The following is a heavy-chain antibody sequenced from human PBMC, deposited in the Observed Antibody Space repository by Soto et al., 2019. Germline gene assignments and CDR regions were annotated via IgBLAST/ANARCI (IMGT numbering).Heavy chain of an antibody. Sequence: GASAKVCCKACGDSFTSYAMHWVRQAPGQRLEWMGWINAGNGNTKYSQKFQGRVTITRDTSASTAYMELSSLRSEDTAVYYCARAPLAATTDFDYWGQGTLVPVSS. V-gene: IGHV1-3*01. D-gene: IGHD6-25*01. J-gene: IGHJ4*02. CDR1: GDSFTSYA. CDR2: INAGNGNT. CDR3: ARAPLAATTDFDY.